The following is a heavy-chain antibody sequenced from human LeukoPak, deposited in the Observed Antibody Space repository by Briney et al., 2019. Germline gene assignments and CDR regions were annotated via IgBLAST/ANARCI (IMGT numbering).Heavy chain of an antibody. D-gene: IGHD6-13*01. J-gene: IGHJ4*02. Sequence: HPGGSLRLSCAASGFTFSTYALSWVRQAPGKGLEWVSAISGSGGSTYYADSVKGRFTISRDNSKNTLYLQMNSLRAEDTAVYYRAKAGTAAAGSNLFDYWGQGTLVTVSS. CDR2: ISGSGGST. CDR1: GFTFSTYA. CDR3: AKAGTAAAGSNLFDY. V-gene: IGHV3-23*01.